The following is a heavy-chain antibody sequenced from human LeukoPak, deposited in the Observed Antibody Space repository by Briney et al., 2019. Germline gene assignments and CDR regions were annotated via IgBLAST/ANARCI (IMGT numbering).Heavy chain of an antibody. V-gene: IGHV1-69*04. J-gene: IGHJ4*02. CDR1: GGIFSSYA. CDR3: ARDLPPYYFDY. Sequence: GSSVKVSCKASGGIFSSYAISCVRQAPGQGLEWMGRIIPILGIANYAQKFQGRVTITADKSTSTAYMDLSSLRSEDTAVYYCARDLPPYYFDYWGQGTLVTVSS. CDR2: IIPILGIA.